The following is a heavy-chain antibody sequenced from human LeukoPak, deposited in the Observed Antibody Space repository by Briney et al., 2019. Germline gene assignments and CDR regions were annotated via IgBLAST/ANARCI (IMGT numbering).Heavy chain of an antibody. Sequence: SETLSLTCTVSGGSISSYYWSWIRQPAGKGLEWIGRIYTSGSTNYNPSLKSRVTMSVDTSKNQFSLKLSSVTAADTAVYYCARDRRRFLEWLLGFDAFDIWGQGTMVTVSS. D-gene: IGHD3-3*01. CDR2: IYTSGST. CDR3: ARDRRRFLEWLLGFDAFDI. CDR1: GGSISSYY. V-gene: IGHV4-4*07. J-gene: IGHJ3*02.